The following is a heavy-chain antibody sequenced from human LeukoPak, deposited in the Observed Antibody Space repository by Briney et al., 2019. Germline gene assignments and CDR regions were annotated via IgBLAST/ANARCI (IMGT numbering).Heavy chain of an antibody. D-gene: IGHD2-21*02. V-gene: IGHV3-53*04. CDR1: GFIVTRNY. CDR2: IYSGGHT. Sequence: QPGGSLMLSCAASGFIVTRNYISWVRQAPGKGLEWVSIIYSGGHTYYADSVKGRFTISRHNSENTLYLQMSSLRPEDTAVYYCATLGSIVWGRGGTASSLWGQGTLVTVSS. J-gene: IGHJ4*02. CDR3: ATLGSIVWGRGGTASSL.